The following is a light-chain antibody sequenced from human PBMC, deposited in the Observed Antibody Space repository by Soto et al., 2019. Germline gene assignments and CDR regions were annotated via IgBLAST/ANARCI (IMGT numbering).Light chain of an antibody. CDR2: EVS. Sequence: QSALTQPASVSGSPGKSITISCTGTSNDVGGFDFVSWYQQHPGKAPKVIIYEVSNRPSGVSDRFSGSKSGNTASLTISGLKAEDEAAYYFNSYTSTSARVFGGGTK. J-gene: IGLJ3*02. CDR3: NSYTSTSARV. CDR1: SNDVGGFDF. V-gene: IGLV2-14*01.